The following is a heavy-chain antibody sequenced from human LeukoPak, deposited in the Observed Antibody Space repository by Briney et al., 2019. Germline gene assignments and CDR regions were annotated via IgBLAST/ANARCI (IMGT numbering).Heavy chain of an antibody. CDR2: IYYSGST. Sequence: SETLSLTCTVCGGSISSSSYYLGWIRQPPGKGLEWIVSIYYSGSTYYNPSLKSRVTISVDTSKNQFSLKLSSVTAADTAVYYCARGYDSSGYYHNWFDPWGQGTLVTVSS. D-gene: IGHD3-22*01. J-gene: IGHJ5*02. CDR3: ARGYDSSGYYHNWFDP. CDR1: GGSISSSSYY. V-gene: IGHV4-39*01.